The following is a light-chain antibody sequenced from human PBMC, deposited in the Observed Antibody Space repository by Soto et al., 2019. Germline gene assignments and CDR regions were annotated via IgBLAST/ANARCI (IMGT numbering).Light chain of an antibody. Sequence: QSALTQPPSASGSPGQAVTLACTGTSSDVGGYKYVYWYQQHPGKAPKLRISEVNKRPSGVPDRFSGSKSGHTASLTVSGLKADDEADYFCSSYAGRNIVLFGGGTKLTV. CDR3: SSYAGRNIVL. J-gene: IGLJ2*01. V-gene: IGLV2-8*01. CDR2: EVN. CDR1: SSDVGGYKY.